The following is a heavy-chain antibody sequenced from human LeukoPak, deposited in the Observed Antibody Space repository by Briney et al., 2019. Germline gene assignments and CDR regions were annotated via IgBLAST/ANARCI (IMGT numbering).Heavy chain of an antibody. V-gene: IGHV4-34*01. CDR1: GGSFSGYY. D-gene: IGHD6-6*01. Sequence: SETLSLTCAVYGGSFSGYYWSWIRQPPATGLEWIGEINHSGSTNYNPSLKSRVTISVDTSKNQFSLKLSSVTAADTAVYYCARVRAARPFDYWGQGTLVTVSS. J-gene: IGHJ4*02. CDR3: ARVRAARPFDY. CDR2: INHSGST.